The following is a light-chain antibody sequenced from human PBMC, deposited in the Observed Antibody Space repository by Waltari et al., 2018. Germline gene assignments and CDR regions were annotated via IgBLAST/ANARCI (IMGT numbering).Light chain of an antibody. CDR2: KAN. J-gene: IGLJ3*02. CDR1: SGSLSTTSY. Sequence: QTVVTQEPSLSVSPGGTVTLTCALSSGSLSTTSYATWYQQTPGQAPRTLVYKANARSSGVPDRFSGSIFGNPAALTLTGAQADDESDYYSALYMGSGIWMFGGGTRLTVL. CDR3: ALYMGSGIWM. V-gene: IGLV8-61*01.